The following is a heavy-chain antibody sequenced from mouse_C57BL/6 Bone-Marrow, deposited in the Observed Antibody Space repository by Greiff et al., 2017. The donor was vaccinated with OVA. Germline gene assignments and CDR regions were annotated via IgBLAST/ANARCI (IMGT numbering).Heavy chain of an antibody. CDR1: GYTFTDYY. V-gene: IGHV1-26*01. CDR3: AREGDDYDPYYFDY. D-gene: IGHD2-4*01. J-gene: IGHJ2*01. CDR2: INPNNGGT. Sequence: VQLQQSGPELVKPGASVKLSCKASGYTFTDYYMNWLTQSHGKSLSWLGDINPNNGGTSYNQKFKGKATLTVDKSSSTAYMELRSLTSEDSAVYYCAREGDDYDPYYFDYWGQGTTLTVSS.